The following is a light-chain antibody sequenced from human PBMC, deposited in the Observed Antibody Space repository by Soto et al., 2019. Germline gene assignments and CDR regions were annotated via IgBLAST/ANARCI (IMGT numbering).Light chain of an antibody. CDR3: QQYNSYWET. J-gene: IGKJ1*01. V-gene: IGKV1-5*01. CDR2: DAS. CDR1: QSISSW. Sequence: DIQMTQSPSTLSASVGDRVTITCRASQSISSWLAWYQQKPGKAPKLLIYDASRLESGVPSRFSGSGSETKFTFTICSLQPDDFATYYCQQYNSYWETFGQGTKV.